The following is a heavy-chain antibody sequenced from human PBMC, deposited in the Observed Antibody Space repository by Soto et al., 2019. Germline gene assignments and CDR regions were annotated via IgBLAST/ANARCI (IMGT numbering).Heavy chain of an antibody. J-gene: IGHJ4*02. CDR1: GYTFTSYD. V-gene: IGHV1-8*01. CDR2: MNPNSGNT. Sequence: QVQLVQSGAEVKKPGASVKVSCKASGYTFTSYDINWVRQATGQGLEWMGWMNPNSGNTGYAQKFQGRVTMTRNTSISTAYMELRSLRSEDTAVYYCARGSRIVGAFHFDYWGQGTLVTVSS. CDR3: ARGSRIVGAFHFDY. D-gene: IGHD1-26*01.